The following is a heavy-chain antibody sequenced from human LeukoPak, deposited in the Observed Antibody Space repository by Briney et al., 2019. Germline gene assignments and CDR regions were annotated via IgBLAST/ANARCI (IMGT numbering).Heavy chain of an antibody. CDR2: ISAYNGNT. CDR1: GGTFSSYA. CDR3: ARDHYRYCSSTSCYAYFQH. J-gene: IGHJ1*01. D-gene: IGHD2-2*01. V-gene: IGHV1-18*01. Sequence: ASVKVSCKASGGTFSSYAISWVRQAPGQGLEWMGWISAYNGNTNYAQKLQGRVTMTTDTSTSTAYMELRSLRSDDTAVYYCARDHYRYCSSTSCYAYFQHWGQGTLVTVSS.